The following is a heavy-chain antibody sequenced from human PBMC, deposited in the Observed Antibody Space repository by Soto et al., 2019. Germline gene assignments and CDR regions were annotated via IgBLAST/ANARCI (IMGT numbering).Heavy chain of an antibody. Sequence: QGQLLQSGDEVKKPGASVRVSCRASGYDFTSYGISWVRQAPGQGLEWVSWISAYNGKRDTAQKFQGRVTMTLDTATDTAHMELGDLTSADTAVYYCAGGRIVAPIHDAFEIWVQGTMVAVSS. CDR3: AGGRIVAPIHDAFEI. J-gene: IGHJ3*02. D-gene: IGHD2-21*01. CDR2: ISAYNGKR. CDR1: GYDFTSYG. V-gene: IGHV1-18*01.